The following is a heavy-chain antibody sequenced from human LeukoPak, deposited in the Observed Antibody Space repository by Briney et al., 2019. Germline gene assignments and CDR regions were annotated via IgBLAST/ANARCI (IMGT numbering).Heavy chain of an antibody. CDR2: MNPNSGNT. V-gene: IGHV1-8*01. Sequence: ASVKVSCKASGYTFTSYDINWVRQATGQGLGWMGWMNPNSGNTGYAQKFQGRVTMTRNTSISTAYMELSSLRSEDTAVYYCARALRLPYYYYGMDVWGQGTTVTVSS. CDR1: GYTFTSYD. D-gene: IGHD5-12*01. J-gene: IGHJ6*02. CDR3: ARALRLPYYYYGMDV.